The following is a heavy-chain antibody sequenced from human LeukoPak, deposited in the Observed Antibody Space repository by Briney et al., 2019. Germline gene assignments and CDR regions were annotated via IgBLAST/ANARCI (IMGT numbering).Heavy chain of an antibody. CDR3: AKPYSYEEGYFHY. J-gene: IGHJ4*02. Sequence: GGSLRLSCAASGFSLSNYGMYGVRQAPGKGLEWVAFIRYDGSNKYYTDSVKGRFTISRDNSKNTLYLQMNSLRAEDTAVYYCAKPYSYEEGYFHYWGQGTLVTVSS. D-gene: IGHD5-18*01. V-gene: IGHV3-30*02. CDR2: IRYDGSNK. CDR1: GFSLSNYG.